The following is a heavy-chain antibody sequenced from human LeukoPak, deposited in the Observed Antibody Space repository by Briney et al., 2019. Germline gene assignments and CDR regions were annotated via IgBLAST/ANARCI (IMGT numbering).Heavy chain of an antibody. CDR1: GGSISSSIYY. D-gene: IGHD3-22*01. V-gene: IGHV4-39*01. J-gene: IGHJ5*02. Sequence: SETLSLTCTVSGGSISSSIYYWGWIRQPPGQGLEWIGSIYYSGSTYYNPSLKSRVTISVDTSKNQFSLKLSSVTAADTAVYYCARQRFRGYYDSSGSRANGFDPWGQGTLVTVSS. CDR2: IYYSGST. CDR3: ARQRFRGYYDSSGSRANGFDP.